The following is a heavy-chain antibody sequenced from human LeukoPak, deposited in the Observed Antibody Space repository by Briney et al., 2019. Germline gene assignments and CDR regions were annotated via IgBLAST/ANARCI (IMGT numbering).Heavy chain of an antibody. CDR3: ARDKPYGDSSDY. CDR2: INQDGSEK. D-gene: IGHD4-17*01. J-gene: IGHJ4*02. Sequence: GGSLRLSCAASGFTFSSYWMSWVRQAPGKGLEWVANINQDGSEKYYVDSVKGRFTISGDDAKNSLYLQMNSLRAEDTAIYYCARDKPYGDSSDYWGQGTLVTVSS. V-gene: IGHV3-7*01. CDR1: GFTFSSYW.